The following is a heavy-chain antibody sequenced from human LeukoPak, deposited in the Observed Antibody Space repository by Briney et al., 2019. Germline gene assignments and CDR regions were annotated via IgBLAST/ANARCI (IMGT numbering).Heavy chain of an antibody. D-gene: IGHD6-19*01. V-gene: IGHV3-21*01. Sequence: PGGSLRLSCAPSGFTFSSYSMNWVRQAPGKGLEWVSSISSSSSYIYYADSVKGRFTISRDNAKNSLYLQMNSLRAEDTAVYYCARGNSGWQYYFDYWGQGTLVTVSS. J-gene: IGHJ4*02. CDR2: ISSSSSYI. CDR1: GFTFSSYS. CDR3: ARGNSGWQYYFDY.